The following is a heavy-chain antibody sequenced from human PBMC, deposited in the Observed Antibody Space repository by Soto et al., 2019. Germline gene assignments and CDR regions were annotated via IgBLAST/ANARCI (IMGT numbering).Heavy chain of an antibody. Sequence: ASVKVSCKASGYTFTGYYMHWVRQAPGQGLEWMGWINPNSGGTNYAQKFQGWVTMTRETSISTAYMELSRLRSDDTAVYYCARGCNDSSSNWFDPWGQGTLVTVSS. V-gene: IGHV1-2*04. CDR2: INPNSGGT. J-gene: IGHJ5*02. CDR3: ARGCNDSSSNWFDP. D-gene: IGHD6-6*01. CDR1: GYTFTGYY.